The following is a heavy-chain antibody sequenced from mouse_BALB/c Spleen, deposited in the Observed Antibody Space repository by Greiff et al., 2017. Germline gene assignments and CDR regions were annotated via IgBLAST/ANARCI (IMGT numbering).Heavy chain of an antibody. Sequence: EVQLQESGGGLVKPGGSLKLSCAASGFTFSSYTMSWVRQTPEKRLEWVATISSGGSYTYYPDSVKGRFTISRDNAKNTLYLQMSSLKSEDTAMYYCTREVTGTGYFDYWGQGTTLTVSS. CDR1: GFTFSSYT. CDR2: ISSGGSYT. V-gene: IGHV5-6-4*01. D-gene: IGHD4-1*01. CDR3: TREVTGTGYFDY. J-gene: IGHJ2*01.